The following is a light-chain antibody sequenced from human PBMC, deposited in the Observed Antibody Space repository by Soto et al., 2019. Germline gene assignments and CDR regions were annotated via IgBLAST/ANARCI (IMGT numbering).Light chain of an antibody. CDR1: QSVSSD. J-gene: IGKJ3*01. CDR3: QQSYSTFT. CDR2: AAS. V-gene: IGKV1-39*01. Sequence: MTQSPATLSVSPGERATLSCRASQSVSSDLAWYQQKPGKAPKLLIYAASSLQSGVPSRFSGSGSGTDFTLTISSLQPEDFATYYCQQSYSTFTFGPGTKVDIK.